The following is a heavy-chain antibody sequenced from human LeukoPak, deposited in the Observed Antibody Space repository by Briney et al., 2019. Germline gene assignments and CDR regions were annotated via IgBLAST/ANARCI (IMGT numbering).Heavy chain of an antibody. V-gene: IGHV3-23*01. CDR3: AKDADDYVSYFDY. CDR2: ITASGPTT. CDR1: GFTLTTYA. J-gene: IGHJ4*02. Sequence: GGSLRLSCAASGFTLTTYAMTWVRQAPGKGLEWVSGITASGPTTYYADAVKGRFTFSRDNSKNTLYLQMNSLRAEDTAVYYCAKDADDYVSYFDYWGQGTLVTVSS. D-gene: IGHD4-17*01.